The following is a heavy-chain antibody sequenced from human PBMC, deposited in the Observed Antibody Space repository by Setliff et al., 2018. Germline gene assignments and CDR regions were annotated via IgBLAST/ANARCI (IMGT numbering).Heavy chain of an antibody. V-gene: IGHV4-61*08. D-gene: IGHD5-12*01. J-gene: IGHJ3*02. CDR3: AREEDGYNTGAFDI. CDR2: IYTSGST. Sequence: KTSETLSLTCTVSGGSISSGDYYWSWIRQPPGKGLEWIGYIYTSGSTNYNPSLKSRVTISVDTSKNQFSLKLSSVTAADTAVYYCAREEDGYNTGAFDIWGQGTMVTVSS. CDR1: GGSISSGDYY.